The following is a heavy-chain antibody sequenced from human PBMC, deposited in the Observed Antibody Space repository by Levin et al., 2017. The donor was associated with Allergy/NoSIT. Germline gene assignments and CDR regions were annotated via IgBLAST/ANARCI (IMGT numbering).Heavy chain of an antibody. CDR3: ARSVDTAMVTGADL. D-gene: IGHD5-18*01. V-gene: IGHV3-30-3*01. CDR2: ISYDGSNK. CDR1: GFTFSSYA. Sequence: PGGSLRLSCAASGFTFSSYAMHWVRQAPGKGLEWVAVISYDGSNKYYADSVKGRFTISRDNSKNTLYLQMNSLRAEDTAVYYCARSVDTAMVTGADLWGRGTLVTVSS. J-gene: IGHJ2*01.